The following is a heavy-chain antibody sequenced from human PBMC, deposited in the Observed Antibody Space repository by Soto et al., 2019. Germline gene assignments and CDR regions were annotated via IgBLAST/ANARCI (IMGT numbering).Heavy chain of an antibody. D-gene: IGHD1-7*01. CDR2: ISGSGGST. Sequence: EVQLLESGGGLVQPGGSLRLSCAASGFTFSSYAMSWVRQAPGKGLEWVSAISGSGGSTYYADSVKGRFTISRDNSKNTLYLQMNSLRAEDTAVYYCAIDIGWNYAGDWFDPWGQGTLVTVSS. V-gene: IGHV3-23*01. J-gene: IGHJ5*02. CDR1: GFTFSSYA. CDR3: AIDIGWNYAGDWFDP.